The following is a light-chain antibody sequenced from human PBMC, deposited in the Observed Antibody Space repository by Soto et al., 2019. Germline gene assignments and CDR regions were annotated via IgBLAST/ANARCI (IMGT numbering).Light chain of an antibody. Sequence: DIQMTQSPSSLSASVGDRVTITCRASDTISVYSAWYQHKPGKVPERLIYASSILHSGVPSRFSGSRSDTEFTLTISSLQPEDVGTYYCQKYNTAPFTFGPGTKVEIK. J-gene: IGKJ3*01. CDR1: DTISVY. CDR3: QKYNTAPFT. V-gene: IGKV1-27*01. CDR2: ASS.